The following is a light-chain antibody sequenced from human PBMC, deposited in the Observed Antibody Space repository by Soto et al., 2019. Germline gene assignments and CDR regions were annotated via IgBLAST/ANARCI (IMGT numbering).Light chain of an antibody. V-gene: IGLV2-14*01. CDR1: SSDVGGYNY. J-gene: IGLJ1*01. CDR3: SSYTSSTTYV. Sequence: QSALAQPASVSGSPGQSITISCTGTSSDVGGYNYVSWYQQYPGKAPKLIVYEVNNRPSGVSGRFSGSKSGNTASLTISGLLADDEADYYCSSYTSSTTYVFGTGTKVIVL. CDR2: EVN.